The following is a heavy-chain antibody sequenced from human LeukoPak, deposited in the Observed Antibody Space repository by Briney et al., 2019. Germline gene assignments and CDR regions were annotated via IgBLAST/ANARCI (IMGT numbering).Heavy chain of an antibody. CDR2: INHSGST. V-gene: IGHV4-34*01. D-gene: IGHD1-14*01. CDR3: ARGRITGTISFDY. Sequence: SETLSLTCAVYGGSFSGYSWSWIRQPPGKGLEWIGEINHSGSTNYNPSLKSRVTISVDTSKNQFSLKLSSVTAADTAVYYCARGRITGTISFDYWGQGTLVTVSS. CDR1: GGSFSGYS. J-gene: IGHJ4*02.